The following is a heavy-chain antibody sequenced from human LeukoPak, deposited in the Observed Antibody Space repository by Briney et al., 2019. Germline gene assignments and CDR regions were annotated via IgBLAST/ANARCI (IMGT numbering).Heavy chain of an antibody. Sequence: GRSLRLSCSASGFTFSSYSMHWVRQAPGKGLEYVSTISSNGGSTYYADSVKGRFTISRDNSKNTLYLQMSSLRPEDTAVYYCVKDGGNSGYDYYYFDYWGQGTLVTVSS. CDR2: ISSNGGST. J-gene: IGHJ4*02. D-gene: IGHD5-12*01. V-gene: IGHV3-64D*09. CDR3: VKDGGNSGYDYYYFDY. CDR1: GFTFSSYS.